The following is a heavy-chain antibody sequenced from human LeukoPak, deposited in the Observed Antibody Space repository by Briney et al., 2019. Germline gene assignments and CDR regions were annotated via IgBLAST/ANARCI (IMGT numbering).Heavy chain of an antibody. CDR1: GFTFSTYA. D-gene: IGHD4-17*01. CDR3: AKGAYGAWGYFDY. V-gene: IGHV3-23*01. CDR2: ISGSGGST. J-gene: IGHJ4*02. Sequence: GGSLRLSCAVSGFTFSTYAMNWVRQAPGGGLEWVSAISGSGGSTYYADSVKGRFTVSRDNARNTLFLQMHSLRAEDTAVYYCAKGAYGAWGYFDYWGQGTLVTVSS.